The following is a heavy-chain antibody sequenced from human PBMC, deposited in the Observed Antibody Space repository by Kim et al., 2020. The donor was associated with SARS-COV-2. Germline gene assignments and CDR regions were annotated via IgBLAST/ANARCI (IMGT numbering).Heavy chain of an antibody. V-gene: IGHV1-69*13. CDR3: AREGVDIVATTKRTHYYYGMDV. Sequence: SVKVSCKASGGTFSSYAISWVRQAPGQGLEWMGGIIPIFGTANYAQKLQGRVTITADESTSTAYMELSSLRSEDTAVYYCAREGVDIVATTKRTHYYYGMDVWGQGTTVTVSS. CDR1: GGTFSSYA. D-gene: IGHD5-12*01. CDR2: IIPIFGTA. J-gene: IGHJ6*02.